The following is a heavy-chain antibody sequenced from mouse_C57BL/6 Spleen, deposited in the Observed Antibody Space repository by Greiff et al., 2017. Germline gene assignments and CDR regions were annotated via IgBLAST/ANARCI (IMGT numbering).Heavy chain of an antibody. Sequence: QVQLKESGPGILQSSQTLSLTCSFSGFSLSTSGMGVSWLRPPSGKGLEWLAHSYWGDDKRYNPSLKSRLTISKDTSRNQVFLKITSVDTADTATYYCARREDDYGSPGFADWGQGTLVTVSA. J-gene: IGHJ3*01. D-gene: IGHD1-1*01. CDR2: SYWGDDK. V-gene: IGHV8-12*01. CDR3: ARREDDYGSPGFAD. CDR1: GFSLSTSGMG.